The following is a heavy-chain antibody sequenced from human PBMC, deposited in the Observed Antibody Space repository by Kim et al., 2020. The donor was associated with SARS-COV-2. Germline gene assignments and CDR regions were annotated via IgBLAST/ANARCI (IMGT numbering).Heavy chain of an antibody. Sequence: SETLSLTCTVSGGSISSGGYYWSWIRQHPGKGLEWIGYIYYSGSTYYNPSLKSRVTISVDTSKNQFSLKLSSVTAADTAVYYCATSRGYSGYDYYFDYWGQGTLVTVSS. CDR1: GGSISSGGYY. J-gene: IGHJ4*02. V-gene: IGHV4-31*03. CDR2: IYYSGST. CDR3: ATSRGYSGYDYYFDY. D-gene: IGHD5-12*01.